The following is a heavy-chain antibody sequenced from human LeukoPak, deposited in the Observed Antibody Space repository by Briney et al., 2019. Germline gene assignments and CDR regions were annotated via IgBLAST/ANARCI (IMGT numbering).Heavy chain of an antibody. CDR1: GGSFSGYY. CDR3: ARGPPLYSYGYQGAFDI. Sequence: SETLSLTCAVYGGSFSGYYWSWIRQPPGKGLEWIGEINHSGSTNYNPSLKSRGTRSVDTSKNQFSLKLSSVTAADTAVYYCARGPPLYSYGYQGAFDIWGRGTMVTVSS. J-gene: IGHJ3*02. CDR2: INHSGST. V-gene: IGHV4-34*01. D-gene: IGHD5-18*01.